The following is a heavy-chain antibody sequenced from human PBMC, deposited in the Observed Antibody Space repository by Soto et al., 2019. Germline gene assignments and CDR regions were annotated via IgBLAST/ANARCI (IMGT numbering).Heavy chain of an antibody. CDR1: GYNFIAYY. V-gene: IGHV1-2*02. D-gene: IGHD3-10*01. CDR3: ARVDGSANLVGE. CDR2: VSPNNGAT. Sequence: AVQASCKACGYNFIAYYVHWVRQAPGQGLEWMGYVSPNNGATIYAQKFRGRVTLTRDTSITTAYMDLTRLASDDTAIYYCARVDGSANLVGERGQGTSVTV. J-gene: IGHJ4*02.